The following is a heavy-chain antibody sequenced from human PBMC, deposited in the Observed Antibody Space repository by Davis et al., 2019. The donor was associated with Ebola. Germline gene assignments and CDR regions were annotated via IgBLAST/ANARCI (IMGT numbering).Heavy chain of an antibody. J-gene: IGHJ4*02. CDR3: ARVGIAVAGTPPLDY. Sequence: ASSVTVSCTASGYTFTSYAMHWVRQAPGQRLEWMGWINAGNGNTKYSQKFQGRVTITRDTSASTAYMELSSLRSEDTAVYYCARVGIAVAGTPPLDYWGQGTLVTVSS. CDR2: INAGNGNT. CDR1: GYTFTSYA. D-gene: IGHD6-19*01. V-gene: IGHV1-3*01.